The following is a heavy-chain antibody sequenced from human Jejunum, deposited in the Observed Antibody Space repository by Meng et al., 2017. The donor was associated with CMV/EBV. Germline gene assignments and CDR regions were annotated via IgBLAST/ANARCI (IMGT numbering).Heavy chain of an antibody. J-gene: IGHJ3*02. CDR1: GGSISNYY. D-gene: IGHD3-16*01. CDR3: ARVLFGANVFDI. Sequence: CTVSGGSISNYYWSWIRQPPGKGLEWIGYIFYSGTYNPSLKSRVTISVDTAKNQVSLKLSSVSAADTAVYYCARVLFGANVFDIWGQGTRVTVSS. V-gene: IGHV4-59*01. CDR2: IFYSGT.